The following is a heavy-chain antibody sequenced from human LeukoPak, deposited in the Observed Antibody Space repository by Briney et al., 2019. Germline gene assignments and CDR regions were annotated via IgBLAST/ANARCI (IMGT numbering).Heavy chain of an antibody. Sequence: SETLSLTCTVSGGSISSGSYYWSWIRQPAGKGLDWIGCIYTTGSTNYNPSLKSRVTISVDKSKNQFSLKVTSVTAADTAVYYCARVTAAAPNDYFDYWGQGTLVTVSS. CDR1: GGSISSGSYY. CDR3: ARVTAAAPNDYFDY. V-gene: IGHV4-61*02. D-gene: IGHD6-13*01. CDR2: IYTTGST. J-gene: IGHJ4*02.